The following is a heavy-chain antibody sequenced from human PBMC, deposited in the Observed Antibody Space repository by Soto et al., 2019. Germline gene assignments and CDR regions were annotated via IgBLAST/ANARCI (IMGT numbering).Heavy chain of an antibody. J-gene: IGHJ4*02. CDR2: ISGSGGST. Sequence: GGSLRLSCAASGFTFSSYAMSWVRQAPGKGLEWVSAISGSGGSTYYADSVKGRFTISRDNSKNTLYLQMNSLRAEDTAVYYCAKASWYNWNYAFFDYWSQGTLVTVSS. CDR3: AKASWYNWNYAFFDY. V-gene: IGHV3-23*01. D-gene: IGHD1-7*01. CDR1: GFTFSSYA.